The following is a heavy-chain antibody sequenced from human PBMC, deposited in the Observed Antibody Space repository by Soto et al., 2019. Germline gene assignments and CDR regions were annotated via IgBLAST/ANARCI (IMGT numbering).Heavy chain of an antibody. CDR3: TRDAARDSSARSWFDP. V-gene: IGHV3-21*01. D-gene: IGHD6-13*01. CDR1: GFTFRSFT. Sequence: GSLRLSCAASGFTFRSFTMNWVRQAPGKGLAWVSTIISNSAYIYYTHALRARSTISRDNTKNSLHLQINSLRAEDTAAYYRTRDAARDSSARSWFDPWGPGTLVTVSS. CDR2: IISNSAYI. J-gene: IGHJ5*02.